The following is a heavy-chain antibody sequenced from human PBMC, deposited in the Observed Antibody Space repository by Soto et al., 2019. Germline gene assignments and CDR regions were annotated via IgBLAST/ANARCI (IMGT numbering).Heavy chain of an antibody. CDR3: ARDALENLSSYYYMDV. Sequence: EASVKVSCKASGYTFTGYYMHWVRQAPGQGLEWMGWINPNSGGTNYAQKFQGWVTMTRDTSISTAYMELSRLRSDDTAVYYCARDALENLSSYYYMDVWGKGTTVTVSS. V-gene: IGHV1-2*04. CDR1: GYTFTGYY. D-gene: IGHD3-3*01. CDR2: INPNSGGT. J-gene: IGHJ6*03.